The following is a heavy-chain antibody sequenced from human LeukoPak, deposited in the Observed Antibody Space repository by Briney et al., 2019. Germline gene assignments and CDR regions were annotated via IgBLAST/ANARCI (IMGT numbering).Heavy chain of an antibody. CDR1: GFTFSNYA. D-gene: IGHD1-26*01. Sequence: GGSLRLSCAASGFTFSNYAMSWVRQAPGKGLEWVSGINVSGGSTFYADSVGGRFTISRDNSKNTLYLQMNSLRAEDTALYYCAKAFKVWELLGRNDAFDIWGQGAMVTVSS. CDR2: INVSGGST. V-gene: IGHV3-23*01. J-gene: IGHJ3*02. CDR3: AKAFKVWELLGRNDAFDI.